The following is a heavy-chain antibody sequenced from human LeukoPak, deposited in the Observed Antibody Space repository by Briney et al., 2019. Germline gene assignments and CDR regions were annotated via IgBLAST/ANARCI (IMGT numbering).Heavy chain of an antibody. V-gene: IGHV3-30*03. D-gene: IGHD3-22*01. J-gene: IGHJ4*02. CDR2: ISYDGSNK. CDR3: ARAPSYYYDSSGYYQSVDSGTIFDY. CDR1: GFTFSSYG. Sequence: PGGSLRLSCAASGFTFSSYGMHWVRQAPGKGLEWVAVISYDGSNKYYADSVKGRFTISRDNAKNSLYLQMNSLRAEDTAVYYCARAPSYYYDSSGYYQSVDSGTIFDYWGQGTPVTVSS.